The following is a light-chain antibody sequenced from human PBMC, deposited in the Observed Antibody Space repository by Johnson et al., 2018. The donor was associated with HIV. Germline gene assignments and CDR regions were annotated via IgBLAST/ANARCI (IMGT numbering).Light chain of an antibody. CDR2: ENN. Sequence: QSVLTQSPSVSAAPGQKVTISCSGSSSNIGNNYVSWYQQVPGTAPKLLIYENNKRPSGIPDRFSGSKSGPSATLGIAGLQTGDEADYYCGTWDSRLGNYVFGTGTKITVL. V-gene: IGLV1-51*02. CDR3: GTWDSRLGNYV. CDR1: SSNIGNNY. J-gene: IGLJ1*01.